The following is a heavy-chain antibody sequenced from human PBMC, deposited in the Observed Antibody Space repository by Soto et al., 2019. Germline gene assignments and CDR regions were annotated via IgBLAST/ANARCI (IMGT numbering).Heavy chain of an antibody. D-gene: IGHD3-3*01. Sequence: ESGGGVVQPGRSLRLSCAASGFTFSSYGMHWVRQAPGKGLEWVAVIWYDGSNKYYADSVKGRFTISRDNSKNTLYLQMNSLRAEDTAVYYCARGEEVTIFAVVRSYYYYGMDVWGQGTTVTVSS. J-gene: IGHJ6*02. CDR1: GFTFSSYG. CDR2: IWYDGSNK. CDR3: ARGEEVTIFAVVRSYYYYGMDV. V-gene: IGHV3-33*01.